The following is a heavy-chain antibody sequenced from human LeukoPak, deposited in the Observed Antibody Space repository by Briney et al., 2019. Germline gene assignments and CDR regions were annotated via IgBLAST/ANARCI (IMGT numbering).Heavy chain of an antibody. J-gene: IGHJ4*02. CDR1: GGSISSGGYS. D-gene: IGHD5-12*01. CDR2: IHYSDT. Sequence: SETLSLTCAVSGGSISSGGYSWSWIRQPPGKGLEWIGYIHYSDTYYNPSLKSRVTILVDTSKNQFSLKLTSVTAADTAVYYCASHSGGYAYWGQGTLVTVSS. V-gene: IGHV4-30-4*07. CDR3: ASHSGGYAY.